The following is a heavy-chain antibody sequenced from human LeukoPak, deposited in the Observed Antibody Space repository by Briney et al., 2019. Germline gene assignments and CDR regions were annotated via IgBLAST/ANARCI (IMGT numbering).Heavy chain of an antibody. J-gene: IGHJ4*02. Sequence: SETLSLTCTVSGGSISSYYWSWIRQPPGKGLEWIGYIYYSGSTNYNPSLKSRVTISVDTSKNQFSLKLSSVTAADTAVYYCARGGIPQHYWGQGTLVTVSS. V-gene: IGHV4-59*01. CDR1: GGSISSYY. CDR3: ARGGIPQHY. D-gene: IGHD2-21*01. CDR2: IYYSGST.